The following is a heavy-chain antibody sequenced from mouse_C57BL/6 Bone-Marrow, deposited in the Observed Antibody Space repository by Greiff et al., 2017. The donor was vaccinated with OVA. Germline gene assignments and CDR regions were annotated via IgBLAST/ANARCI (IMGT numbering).Heavy chain of an antibody. Sequence: QVQLQQSGPELVKPGASVKISCKASGYSFTSYYIHWVKQRPGQGLEWIGWIYPGSGNTKYNEKFKGKATLTADTSSSTAYMQLSSLTSEDSAVYDCAIYYNYDAVYWYYAMDYWGQGTSVTVSS. CDR1: GYSFTSYY. J-gene: IGHJ4*01. D-gene: IGHD2-4*01. V-gene: IGHV1-66*01. CDR2: IYPGSGNT. CDR3: AIYYNYDAVYWYYAMDY.